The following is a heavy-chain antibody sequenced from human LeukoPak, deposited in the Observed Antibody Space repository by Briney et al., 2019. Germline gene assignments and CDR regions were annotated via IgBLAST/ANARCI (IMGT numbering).Heavy chain of an antibody. J-gene: IGHJ4*02. CDR1: GFTFSSYA. V-gene: IGHV3-30*18. Sequence: GGSLRLSCAASGFTFSSYAMSWVRQAPGKGLEWVAVISYDGSNKYYADSVKGRFTISRDNSKNTLYLQMNSLRAEDTAVYYCAKDRGYSGSYYSDYWGQGTLVTVSS. CDR2: ISYDGSNK. D-gene: IGHD1-26*01. CDR3: AKDRGYSGSYYSDY.